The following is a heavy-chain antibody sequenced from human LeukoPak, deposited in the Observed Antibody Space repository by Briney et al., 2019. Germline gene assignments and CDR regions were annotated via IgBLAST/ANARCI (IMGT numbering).Heavy chain of an antibody. V-gene: IGHV4-59*08. Sequence: SETLSLTCTVSGXTISSYYWNWIRQPPGKGLEWIGYVHYSGSTKYNPSLKSRVTISVDTSKNQFSLKLSSVIAADTAVYYCARWYSSGWAFDYWGQGTLVTVSS. J-gene: IGHJ4*02. CDR3: ARWYSSGWAFDY. CDR2: VHYSGST. D-gene: IGHD6-19*01. CDR1: GXTISSYY.